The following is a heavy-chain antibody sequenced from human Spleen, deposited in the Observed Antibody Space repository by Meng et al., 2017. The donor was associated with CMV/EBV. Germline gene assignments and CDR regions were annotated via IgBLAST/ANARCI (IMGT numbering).Heavy chain of an antibody. V-gene: IGHV3-49*04. CDR3: TRVGGYCSGGSCYSNYYYGLDV. Sequence: GGSLRLSCAASGFTFSDYGLNWVRQAPGKGLEWVSLSRSKAYGGTTEYAASVRGRFTVSRDDSRSIAYLQMNSLKTEDTAVYYCTRVGGYCSGGSCYSNYYYGLDVWGQGTTVTVSS. CDR1: GFTFSDYG. J-gene: IGHJ6*02. CDR2: SRSKAYGGTT. D-gene: IGHD2-15*01.